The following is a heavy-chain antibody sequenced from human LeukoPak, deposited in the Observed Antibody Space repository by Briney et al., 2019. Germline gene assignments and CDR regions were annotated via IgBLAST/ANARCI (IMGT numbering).Heavy chain of an antibody. CDR3: ARGGVVVAATIDY. CDR1: GYIFTDYY. J-gene: IGHJ4*02. D-gene: IGHD2-15*01. Sequence: ASVKVSCKASGYIFTDYYMHWVRQAPGQGLEWMGWINPNSGGTNYAQKFQGRVTMTRDTSISTAYMELSRLRSDDTAVYYCARGGVVVAATIDYWGQGTLVTVSS. CDR2: INPNSGGT. V-gene: IGHV1-2*02.